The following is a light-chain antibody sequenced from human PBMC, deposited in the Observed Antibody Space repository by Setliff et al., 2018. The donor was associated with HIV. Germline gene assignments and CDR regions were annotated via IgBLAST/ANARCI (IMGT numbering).Light chain of an antibody. V-gene: IGLV2-14*03. CDR2: DVI. J-gene: IGLJ1*01. Sequence: QSALTQPASVSGSPGQSVTISCTGTSSDVGAYNFVSWYQQHPGRAPKLMIYDVINRNSGVSIRFSGSKSGNAASLTISGLQAEDEADYYCSSYTTSRQLVLGSGTKVTVL. CDR1: SSDVGAYNF. CDR3: SSYTTSRQLV.